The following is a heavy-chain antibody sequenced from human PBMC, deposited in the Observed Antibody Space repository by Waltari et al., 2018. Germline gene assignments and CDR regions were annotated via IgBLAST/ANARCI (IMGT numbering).Heavy chain of an antibody. D-gene: IGHD3-16*02. CDR3: AKDSARYVWGSYRTFDY. CDR2: ISGSGGST. CDR1: GFTFSSYA. Sequence: EVQLLESGGGLVQPGGSLRLSCAASGFTFSSYAMSWVRQAPGKGLEWVSAISGSGGSTYYADPVKGRFTISRDNSKNTLYLQMNSLRAEDTAVYYCAKDSARYVWGSYRTFDYWGQGTLVTVSS. J-gene: IGHJ4*02. V-gene: IGHV3-23*01.